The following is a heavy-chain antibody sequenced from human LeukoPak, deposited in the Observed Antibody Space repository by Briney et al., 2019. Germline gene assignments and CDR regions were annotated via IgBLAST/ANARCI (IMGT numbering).Heavy chain of an antibody. J-gene: IGHJ5*02. D-gene: IGHD6-13*01. CDR3: ARGCSAGTPHNWFDP. CDR2: IYHSGTT. CDR1: GGSLRSTTHY. Sequence: SETLSLTCTVSGGSLRSTTHYWSWIRPPPGKGLEWIGYIYHSGTTNYNPSLRSRLTISVDTSKNQFSLKLSSVTAADTAVYYCARGCSAGTPHNWFDPWGLGTLVTVSS. V-gene: IGHV4-61*01.